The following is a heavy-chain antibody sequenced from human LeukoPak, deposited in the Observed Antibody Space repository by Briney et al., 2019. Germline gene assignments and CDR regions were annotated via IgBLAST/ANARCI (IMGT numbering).Heavy chain of an antibody. V-gene: IGHV3-23*01. D-gene: IGHD1-20*01. Sequence: GGSLRLSCAASGFTFSSYGMSWVRQAPGKGLEWVAATSSSDSGKYHADSVRGRFTISRDNSKNTLYLQMNSLRAEDTAVYYCARDRGFITGTFLDYWGQGTLVTVSS. CDR2: TSSSDSGK. CDR3: ARDRGFITGTFLDY. CDR1: GFTFSSYG. J-gene: IGHJ4*02.